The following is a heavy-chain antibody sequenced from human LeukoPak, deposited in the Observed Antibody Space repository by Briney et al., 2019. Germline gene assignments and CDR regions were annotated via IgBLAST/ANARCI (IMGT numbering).Heavy chain of an antibody. J-gene: IGHJ4*02. CDR3: ARRAVGKPFDY. CDR2: IYYSGIT. CDR1: GGSISSSTYY. V-gene: IGHV4-39*01. Sequence: SETLSLXCTVSGGSISSSTYYWGWIRPPPGKGLEWIGSIYYSGITYYNPSLKSRFPISVDTSKNQFSLKLSSVTAADTAVYYCARRAVGKPFDYWGQGTLVTVSS. D-gene: IGHD6-19*01.